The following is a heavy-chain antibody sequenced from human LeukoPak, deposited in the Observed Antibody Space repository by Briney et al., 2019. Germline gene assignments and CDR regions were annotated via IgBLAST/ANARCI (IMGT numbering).Heavy chain of an antibody. CDR1: GGSFSGHY. V-gene: IGHV4-34*01. CDR2: INHSGST. D-gene: IGHD3-3*01. J-gene: IGHJ4*02. Sequence: SETLSLTCAVYGGSFSGHYWSWIRQPPGKGLEWIGEINHSGSTNYNPSLESRVTISVDTSKNHFSLKLSSVTAADKAVYYCASGQYYDLWSGYYADWGQGTLVTVSA. CDR3: ASGQYYDLWSGYYAD.